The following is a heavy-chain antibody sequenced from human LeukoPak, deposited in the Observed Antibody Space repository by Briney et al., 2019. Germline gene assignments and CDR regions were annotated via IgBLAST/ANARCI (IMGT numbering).Heavy chain of an antibody. Sequence: PGGSLRLSCAASGFTFSSYGFNWVRQAPGKGLEWVSYISSSGRTIFYAGSVKGRFTISRDNAKNSLYLQMNSPRAEDTAVYHCARGDGYCSSTSCYAGPSYGLDVWGQGTTVTVSS. CDR3: ARGDGYCSSTSCYAGPSYGLDV. J-gene: IGHJ6*02. V-gene: IGHV3-48*03. CDR1: GFTFSSYG. D-gene: IGHD2-2*03. CDR2: ISSSGRTI.